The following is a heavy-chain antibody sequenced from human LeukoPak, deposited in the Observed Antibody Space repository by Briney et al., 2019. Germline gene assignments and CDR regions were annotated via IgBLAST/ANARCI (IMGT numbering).Heavy chain of an antibody. CDR1: GFSFSSYW. CDR3: ASSHDSSGND. CDR2: IKYDGTHK. Sequence: GGSLRLSCVASGFSFSSYWMAWVRQAPGKGLEWVANIKYDGTHKFYADSVKGRFTISRDNAKNSLFLEMNGLRAGDTAVYFCASSHDSSGNDWGQGTLVTVSS. D-gene: IGHD3-22*01. J-gene: IGHJ4*02. V-gene: IGHV3-7*01.